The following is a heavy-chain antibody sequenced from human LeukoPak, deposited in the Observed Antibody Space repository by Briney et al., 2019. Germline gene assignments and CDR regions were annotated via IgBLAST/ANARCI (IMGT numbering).Heavy chain of an antibody. CDR1: GGSNSSSSYY. D-gene: IGHD3-10*01. CDR2: IYYSGST. Sequence: PSETLSLTCTVSGGSNSSSSYYWGWIRQPPGKGLEWIGSIYYSGSTYYNPSLKSRVTISVDTSKNQFSLKLSSVTAADTAVYYCARQVLLWFGELSSGDADYWGQGTLVTVSS. V-gene: IGHV4-39*01. CDR3: ARQVLLWFGELSSGDADY. J-gene: IGHJ4*02.